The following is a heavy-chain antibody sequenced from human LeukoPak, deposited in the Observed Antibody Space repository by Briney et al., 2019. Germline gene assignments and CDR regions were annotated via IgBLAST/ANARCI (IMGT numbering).Heavy chain of an antibody. CDR3: ARDLRGSYYDFWSGSLMDV. CDR2: IYSGGST. Sequence: PGGSLRLSCAASGFTVSSNYMSWVRQAPGKGLEWVSVIYSGGSTYYADSVKGRFTISRDNAKNSLYLQMNSLRAEDTAVYYCARDLRGSYYDFWSGSLMDVWGQGTTVTVSS. V-gene: IGHV3-66*01. CDR1: GFTVSSNY. D-gene: IGHD3-3*01. J-gene: IGHJ6*02.